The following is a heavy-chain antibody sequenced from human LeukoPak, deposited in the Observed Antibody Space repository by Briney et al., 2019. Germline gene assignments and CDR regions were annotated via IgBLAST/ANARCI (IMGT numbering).Heavy chain of an antibody. J-gene: IGHJ5*02. CDR1: GFTFSSYN. D-gene: IGHD1-1*01. CDR2: ISRSSDNM. V-gene: IGHV3-21*01. CDR3: VPLGAKNRNWYWFDP. Sequence: AGGSLRLSCAAPGFTFSSYNMNWVRQAPGKGLEWVSSISRSSDNMFYADSVKGRFTISRDNGKNSLYLQMNSLRAEDTAVYYCVPLGAKNRNWYWFDPWGQGTLVTVSS.